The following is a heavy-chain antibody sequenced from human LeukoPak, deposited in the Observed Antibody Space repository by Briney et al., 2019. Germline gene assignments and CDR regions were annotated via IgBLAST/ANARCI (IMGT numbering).Heavy chain of an antibody. CDR3: ARDYDDCSGGSCYTGYAFDI. CDR2: ISYDGSNK. Sequence: GRSLRLSCAASGFTFSSYAMHWVRQAPGKGLEWVAVISYDGSNKYYADSVKGRFTISRDNSKNTLYLQMNSLRAEDTAVYYCARDYDDCSGGSCYTGYAFDIWGQGTMVTVSS. J-gene: IGHJ3*02. V-gene: IGHV3-30*04. CDR1: GFTFSSYA. D-gene: IGHD2-15*01.